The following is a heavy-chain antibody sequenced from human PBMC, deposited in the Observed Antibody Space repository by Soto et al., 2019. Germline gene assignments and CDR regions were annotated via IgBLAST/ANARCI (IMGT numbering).Heavy chain of an antibody. CDR3: ATVSLATIGGYFDY. D-gene: IGHD5-12*01. CDR2: FDPEDGET. CDR1: GYTLTELS. V-gene: IGHV1-24*01. Sequence: GASVKVSCKVSGYTLTELSMHWVRQAPGKGLEWMGGFDPEDGETIYAQKFQGRVTMTEDTSTDTAYMELSSLRSEDMAVYYCATVSLATIGGYFDYWGQGTLVTVSS. J-gene: IGHJ4*02.